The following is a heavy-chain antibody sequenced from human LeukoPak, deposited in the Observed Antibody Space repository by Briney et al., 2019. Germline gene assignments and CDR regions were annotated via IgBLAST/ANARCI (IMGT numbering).Heavy chain of an antibody. CDR1: GFTVDSNY. V-gene: IGHV3-53*01. Sequence: GGSLRLSCAASGFTVDSNYLSWVRQAPGKGLEWVSTIYTGGNTYYAASVKGRFIISRDFSKNTVFLHMNSLRAEDTAMYYCARGDDSGYYDYFDYWGQGALVTVSS. J-gene: IGHJ4*02. CDR3: ARGDDSGYYDYFDY. D-gene: IGHD3-22*01. CDR2: IYTGGNT.